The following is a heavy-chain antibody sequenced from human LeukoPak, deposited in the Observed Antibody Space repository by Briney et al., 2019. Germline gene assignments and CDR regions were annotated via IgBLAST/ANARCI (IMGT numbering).Heavy chain of an antibody. CDR2: IIPILGIA. J-gene: IGHJ4*02. CDR1: GGTFNSYA. D-gene: IGHD4-17*01. CDR3: ASTVTTRIDY. V-gene: IGHV1-69*04. Sequence: SVKFSCKASGGTFNSYAISWVRQAPGQGLEWMGRIIPILGIANYAQKFQGRVTITADKSTSTAYMELSSLRSEDTAVYYCASTVTTRIDYWGQGTLVTVSS.